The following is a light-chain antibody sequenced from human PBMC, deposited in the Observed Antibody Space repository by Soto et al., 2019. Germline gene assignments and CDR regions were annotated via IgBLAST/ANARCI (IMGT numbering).Light chain of an antibody. J-gene: IGKJ1*01. V-gene: IGKV1-5*03. Sequence: DIQMTQCPSTLSASVGDRVTITCRASQSISSWLAWYQQKPGKAPKLLIYKASNLESGVPSRFSGSGSGTEFTLTISSLQPDDSATYYCQQYNNNWTFGQGTKVDIK. CDR3: QQYNNNWT. CDR1: QSISSW. CDR2: KAS.